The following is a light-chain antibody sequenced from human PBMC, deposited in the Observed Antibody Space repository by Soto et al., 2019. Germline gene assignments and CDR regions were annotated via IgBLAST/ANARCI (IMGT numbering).Light chain of an antibody. CDR2: AAS. J-gene: IGKJ1*01. CDR3: QQYRTYPWT. CDR1: QAITDS. V-gene: IGKV1-16*01. Sequence: DIQMTQSPSSLSASVGERVTITCRASQAITDSLAWFQQRPGEAPKSLIYAASSLQSGVLSRFSGSGSGTVSTLTINNIQPEDFATYYCQQYRTYPWTFGPGTTVYIK.